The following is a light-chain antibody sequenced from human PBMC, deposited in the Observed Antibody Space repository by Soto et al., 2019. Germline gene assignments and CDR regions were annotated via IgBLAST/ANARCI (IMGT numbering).Light chain of an antibody. CDR1: SSDVGDNNY. J-gene: IGLJ1*01. Sequence: QSALTQPASVSGSPGQSITISCTGTSSDVGDNNYVSWYQQHPGKAPKLMIYDVTHRPSGISNRFSGSKSGNTASLTISGRQAEDEADYYCSSYTSSSTPYVFGTGTKVTVL. CDR2: DVT. V-gene: IGLV2-14*01. CDR3: SSYTSSSTPYV.